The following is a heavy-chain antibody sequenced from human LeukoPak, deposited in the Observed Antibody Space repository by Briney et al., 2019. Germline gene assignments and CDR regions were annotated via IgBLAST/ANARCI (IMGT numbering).Heavy chain of an antibody. CDR2: IYYSGST. J-gene: IGHJ2*01. Sequence: SETLSLTCTVSGVSVSSGGYYWSWIRQPPGKGLEWIGYIYYSGSTNYNPSLKSRVTISRDTSKNQFSLKLSSLTAADTAVYYCAREAPYWYFDLWGRGTLVTASS. V-gene: IGHV4-61*08. CDR1: GVSVSSGGYY. CDR3: AREAPYWYFDL.